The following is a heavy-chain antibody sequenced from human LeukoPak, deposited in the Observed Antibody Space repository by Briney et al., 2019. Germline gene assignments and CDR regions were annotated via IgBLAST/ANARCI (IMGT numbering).Heavy chain of an antibody. CDR3: ARDGGSSWYFDY. CDR1: GFTFSSYG. CDR2: ISGSGGST. J-gene: IGHJ4*02. Sequence: GGSLRLSCAAPGFTFSSYGMSWVRQAPGKGLEWVSAISGSGGSTYYADSVKGRFTISRDNSKNTLNLQMNSLRAEDTAVYYCARDGGSSWYFDYWGQGTLVTVSS. V-gene: IGHV3-23*01. D-gene: IGHD6-13*01.